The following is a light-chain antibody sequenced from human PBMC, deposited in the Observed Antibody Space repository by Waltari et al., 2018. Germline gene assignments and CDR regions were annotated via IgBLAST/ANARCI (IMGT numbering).Light chain of an antibody. CDR3: QQYYTTLRT. V-gene: IGKV4-1*01. J-gene: IGKJ1*01. CDR2: WAS. Sequence: DIVITQSPESLAVSLGERATINCKSRQSVLNTSNNKNYLAWYQQKPGQPPKLLIYWASTRESGVPDRFSGSGSGTDFTLTISSLQAEDVAVYYCQQYYTTLRTFGQGTKVEIK. CDR1: QSVLNTSNNKNY.